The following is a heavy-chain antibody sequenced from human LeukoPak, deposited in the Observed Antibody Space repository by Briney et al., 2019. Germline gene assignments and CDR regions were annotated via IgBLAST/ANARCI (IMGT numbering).Heavy chain of an antibody. CDR3: AAMGTGSFDY. CDR2: ISWDGGST. CDR1: GFTFDDYA. Sequence: PGGSLRLSCAASGFTFDDYAMHWVRQAPGKGLEWVSLISWDGGSTYYADSVKGRFTISRDNNKNSLYLQMNSLRAEDTALYYCAAMGTGSFDYWGQGTLVTVSS. V-gene: IGHV3-43D*03. J-gene: IGHJ4*02. D-gene: IGHD3-10*01.